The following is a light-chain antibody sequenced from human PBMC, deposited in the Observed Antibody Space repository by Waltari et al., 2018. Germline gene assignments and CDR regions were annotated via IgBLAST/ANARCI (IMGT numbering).Light chain of an antibody. V-gene: IGKV4-1*01. CDR1: QTVLYSSNNKNY. Sequence: IVMTQSPDSLAGSLGERATINCKSSQTVLYSSNNKNYLAWYQQKPRQSPKLLIYWASTRESGVPDRFSGSGSGTDFTLTISSLQAEDVAVYYCQQYYNTPLTFGGGTKVE. CDR3: QQYYNTPLT. CDR2: WAS. J-gene: IGKJ4*01.